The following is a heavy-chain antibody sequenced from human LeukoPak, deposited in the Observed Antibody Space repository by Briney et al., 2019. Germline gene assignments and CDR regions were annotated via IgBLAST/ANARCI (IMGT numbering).Heavy chain of an antibody. D-gene: IGHD3-22*01. CDR1: GFTVSSDH. J-gene: IGHJ4*02. CDR3: VYFDAIMATGDY. CDR2: IYSGGST. Sequence: GGSLRLSCAASGFTVSSDHMNWVRQAPGKGLEWASVIYSGGSTYYADSVKGRFTISRHDSQNTLYLQMNSLRADDTAVYYCVYFDAIMATGDYWGQGTLVTVSS. V-gene: IGHV3-53*04.